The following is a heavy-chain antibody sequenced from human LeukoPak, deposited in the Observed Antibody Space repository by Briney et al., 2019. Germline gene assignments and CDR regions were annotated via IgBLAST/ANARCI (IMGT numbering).Heavy chain of an antibody. CDR1: VFTFSSYW. Sequence: PGGSLRLSCAASVFTFSSYWMSLVRQAPGKGLEWVANIKQDGSEKYYVDSVKGRFTISRDNAKNSLYLQMNSLRAEDTAVYYCARILSGSYYMFDYWGQGTLVTVSS. J-gene: IGHJ4*02. CDR2: IKQDGSEK. CDR3: ARILSGSYYMFDY. D-gene: IGHD1-26*01. V-gene: IGHV3-7*01.